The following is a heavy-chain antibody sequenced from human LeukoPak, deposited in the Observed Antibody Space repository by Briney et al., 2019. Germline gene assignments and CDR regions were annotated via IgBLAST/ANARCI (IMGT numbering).Heavy chain of an antibody. CDR3: ARGVVTIFGVVTQFDY. CDR2: ISSSSSTI. J-gene: IGHJ4*02. CDR1: GFTFSSYS. V-gene: IGHV3-48*01. D-gene: IGHD3-3*01. Sequence: GGSLRLSCAASGFTFSSYSMSWVRQAPGKGLEWVSYISSSSSTIYYADSVKGRFTISRDNAKNSLYLQMNSLRAEDTAVYYCARGVVTIFGVVTQFDYWGQGTLVTVSS.